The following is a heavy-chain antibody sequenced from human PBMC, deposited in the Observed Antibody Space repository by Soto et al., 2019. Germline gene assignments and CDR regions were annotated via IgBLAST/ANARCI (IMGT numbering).Heavy chain of an antibody. V-gene: IGHV3-48*01. CDR3: ARVGYCSGGSCSYYFDY. Sequence: GGSLRLSCAVCGFTFSSYSMNWVRQAPGKGLEWVSYISSSSSTIYYADSVKGRFTISRDNAKNSLYLQMNSLRAEDTAVYYCARVGYCSGGSCSYYFDYWGQGTLLTVSS. CDR2: ISSSSSTI. CDR1: GFTFSSYS. J-gene: IGHJ4*02. D-gene: IGHD2-15*01.